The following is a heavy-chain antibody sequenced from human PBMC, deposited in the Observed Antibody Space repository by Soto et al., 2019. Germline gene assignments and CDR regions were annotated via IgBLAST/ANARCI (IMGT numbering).Heavy chain of an antibody. D-gene: IGHD3-10*01. V-gene: IGHV4-39*01. CDR1: ADSTNSNNYY. J-gene: IGHJ4*02. CDR2: IYYTGRT. Sequence: PSETLSLTCSVSADSTNSNNYYWGWIRQPPGKGLEWIGSIYYTGRTYYNPSLRSRVTMSIDTSENQFSLRLTSVTAADTAVYYCARLKWGITRVRGRHYFDYWGRGTLFTV. CDR3: ARLKWGITRVRGRHYFDY.